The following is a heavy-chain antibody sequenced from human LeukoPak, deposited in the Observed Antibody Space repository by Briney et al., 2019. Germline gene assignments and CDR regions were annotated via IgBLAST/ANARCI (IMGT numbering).Heavy chain of an antibody. Sequence: GGSLRLSCAASGFTFSDYYMSWIRQAPGKGLEGVSYISSSGSTIYYADSVKGRFTISRDNAKNSLYLQMNSLRAEDTAVYYCASSDYDSSGYYGYWGQGTLVTVSS. CDR1: GFTFSDYY. J-gene: IGHJ4*02. CDR2: ISSSGSTI. V-gene: IGHV3-11*01. D-gene: IGHD3-22*01. CDR3: ASSDYDSSGYYGY.